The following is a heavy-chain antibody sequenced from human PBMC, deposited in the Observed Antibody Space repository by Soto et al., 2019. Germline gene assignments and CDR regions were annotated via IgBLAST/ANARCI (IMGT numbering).Heavy chain of an antibody. V-gene: IGHV4-59*01. CDR3: ARDGGMVGAEGAFAI. CDR1: GGPINTYY. J-gene: IGHJ3*02. Sequence: QVQLQESGPGLGKPSETLSLTCTVSGGPINTYYWSWIRRPPGKGLEWIGYIYDSGSTNNNPSLKSRVTISVDTSKNQFSLKLSSVTAADTAVYYCARDGGMVGAEGAFAIWGQGTMVTVSS. D-gene: IGHD1-26*01. CDR2: IYDSGST.